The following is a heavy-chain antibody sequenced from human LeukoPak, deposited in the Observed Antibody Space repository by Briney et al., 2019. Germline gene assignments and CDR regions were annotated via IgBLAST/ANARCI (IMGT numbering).Heavy chain of an antibody. D-gene: IGHD2-15*01. Sequence: ASVKVSCKASGGTFSSYGISWVRQAPGQGLEWMGRIIPILGIANYAQKFQGRVTITADKSTSTAYMELSSLRSEDTAVYYCARATAMAHYCSGGSCYSGIFDYWGQGTLVTVSS. CDR2: IIPILGIA. CDR1: GGTFSSYG. V-gene: IGHV1-69*04. J-gene: IGHJ4*02. CDR3: ARATAMAHYCSGGSCYSGIFDY.